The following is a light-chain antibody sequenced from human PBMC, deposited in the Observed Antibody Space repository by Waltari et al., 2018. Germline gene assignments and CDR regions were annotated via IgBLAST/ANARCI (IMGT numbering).Light chain of an antibody. V-gene: IGKV1-12*01. CDR3: QKADSFPPYT. CDR1: TDSNNW. J-gene: IGKJ2*01. Sequence: DIQMTQSPSSVSASVGHTVTLTCRASTDSNNWLAWFQQKPGKTPKLLISAASSWRSGVPSRFSGSGFGTDFTLTISNLQPEDFAIYYCQKADSFPPYTFGQGTKVEIQ. CDR2: AAS.